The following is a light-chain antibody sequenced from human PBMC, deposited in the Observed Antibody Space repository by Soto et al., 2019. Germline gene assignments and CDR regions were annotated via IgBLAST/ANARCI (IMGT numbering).Light chain of an antibody. Sequence: DIQMTQSPSTLSASVGDIVTITCRASQSINTWLAWYQQKPGKAPRLLIYTASSLESGVPSRFSGSGSGTEFTLTISSLQPDDFATYYCQQHESYPRTFGQGTKVEIK. J-gene: IGKJ1*01. V-gene: IGKV1-5*03. CDR2: TAS. CDR3: QQHESYPRT. CDR1: QSINTW.